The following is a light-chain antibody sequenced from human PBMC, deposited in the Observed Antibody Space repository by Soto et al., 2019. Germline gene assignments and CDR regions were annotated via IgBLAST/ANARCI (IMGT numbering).Light chain of an antibody. V-gene: IGKV3-11*01. CDR3: QQRSNWSWT. CDR1: QSVSSY. J-gene: IGKJ1*01. Sequence: EIVLTQSPATLSFSPGERATLSCRASQSVSSYLAWYQQKPGQAPRLLIYDASNRATGIPARFSGGGSGTDFTLTISSLEPEDFAVYYCQQRSNWSWTFGQGTKVDI. CDR2: DAS.